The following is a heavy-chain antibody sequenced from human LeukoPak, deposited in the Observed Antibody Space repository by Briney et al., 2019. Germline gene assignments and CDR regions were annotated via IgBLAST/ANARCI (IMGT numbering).Heavy chain of an antibody. V-gene: IGHV3-23*01. D-gene: IGHD6-19*01. CDR2: ISGSGGST. J-gene: IGHJ4*02. CDR1: GFTFSSYA. CDR3: AKDLSSGWYYFDY. Sequence: GGSLRLSCAASGFTFSSYAMSWVRQAPGKGLEWVSAISGSGGSTYYADSVKGRFTFSRDNSKNTLYLQMNSLRAEDTAVYYCAKDLSSGWYYFDYWGQGTLVTVSS.